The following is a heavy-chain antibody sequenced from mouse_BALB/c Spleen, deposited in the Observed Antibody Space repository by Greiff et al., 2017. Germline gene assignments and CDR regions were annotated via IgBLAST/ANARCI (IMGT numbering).Heavy chain of an antibody. CDR2: ISSGSSTI. Sequence: EVQLQESGGGSVQPGGSRQLSCAASGFPFSSFGMHWVRQAPEKGLEWVAYISSGSSTIYYADTVKGRFTISRDNPKNTLFLQMTRLRSEDTAMYDCARSWLTGRRYMDYWGQGTSDTVSS. J-gene: IGHJ4*01. D-gene: IGHD4-1*01. CDR3: ARSWLTGRRYMDY. V-gene: IGHV5-17*02. CDR1: GFPFSSFG.